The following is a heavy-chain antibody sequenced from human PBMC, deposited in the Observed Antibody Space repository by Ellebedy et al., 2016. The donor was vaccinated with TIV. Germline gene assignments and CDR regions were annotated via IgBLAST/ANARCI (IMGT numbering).Heavy chain of an antibody. D-gene: IGHD3-22*01. Sequence: SETLSLTXTVSGDSINSYYWSWVRQPADEGLEWIGRIYSAGDTYYNPSLKSRVTMSVDTSKNQFSLKLTSVTAADTAVYYCARDAYYYDTRGYYSSDFWGQGTLVTVSS. J-gene: IGHJ4*02. CDR3: ARDAYYYDTRGYYSSDF. V-gene: IGHV4-4*07. CDR1: GDSINSYY. CDR2: IYSAGDT.